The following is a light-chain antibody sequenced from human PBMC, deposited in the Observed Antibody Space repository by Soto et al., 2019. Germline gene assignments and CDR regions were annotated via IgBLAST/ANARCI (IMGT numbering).Light chain of an antibody. V-gene: IGLV1-47*01. CDR1: SSNIGTYY. CDR2: RNN. CDR3: AAWDDSLSGYV. J-gene: IGLJ1*01. Sequence: QSVLTQPPSASGTPGQRVTISCSGSSSNIGTYYVSWYQQLPGTAPKLLIYRNNQRPSGVPDRFSGSKSGTSASLAISGLRSYDEADYYCAAWDDSLSGYVFGTGTKVTVL.